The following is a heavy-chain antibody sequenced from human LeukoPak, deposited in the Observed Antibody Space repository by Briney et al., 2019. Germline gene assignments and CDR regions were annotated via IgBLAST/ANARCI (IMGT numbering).Heavy chain of an antibody. J-gene: IGHJ4*02. V-gene: IGHV1-2*06. D-gene: IGHD5-24*01. Sequence: ASVKVSCKASGYTLTDYYMHWVRQAPGQGLEWMGRISPNSGGTNYAQKFQGRVTITADESTSTAYMELSSLRSEDTAVYYCARGGVEMAIMGVFDYWGQGTLVTVSS. CDR2: ISPNSGGT. CDR3: ARGGVEMAIMGVFDY. CDR1: GYTLTDYY.